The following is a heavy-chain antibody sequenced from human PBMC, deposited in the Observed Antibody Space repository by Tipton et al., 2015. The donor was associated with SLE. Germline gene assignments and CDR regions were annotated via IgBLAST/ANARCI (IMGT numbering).Heavy chain of an antibody. CDR1: GYTFTSYY. V-gene: IGHV1-46*01. D-gene: IGHD3-22*01. CDR3: TRGGKSSGGRYYDSSADFDY. CDR2: INPSGGST. J-gene: IGHJ4*02. Sequence: QLVQSGAEVKKPGASVKVSCKASGYTFTSYYMHWVRQAPGQGLEWMGIINPSGGSTSYAQKFQGRVTMTRDTSVSTAYLQISSLKAEDTAVYYCTRGGKSSGGRYYDSSADFDYWGQGTLVTVSS.